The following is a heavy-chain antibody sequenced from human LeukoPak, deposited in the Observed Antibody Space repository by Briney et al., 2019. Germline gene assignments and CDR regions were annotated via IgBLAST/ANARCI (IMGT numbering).Heavy chain of an antibody. CDR3: TTPMVRGVIPFHYMDV. Sequence: GGSLRLSCAASGFTFSNAWMSWVRQAPGKGLEWVGRIKSKTDGGTTDYAAPVKGRFTISRDDSKNTLYQQMNSLKTEDTAVYYCTTPMVRGVIPFHYMDVWGKGTTVTVSS. J-gene: IGHJ6*03. CDR1: GFTFSNAW. D-gene: IGHD3-10*01. CDR2: IKSKTDGGTT. V-gene: IGHV3-15*01.